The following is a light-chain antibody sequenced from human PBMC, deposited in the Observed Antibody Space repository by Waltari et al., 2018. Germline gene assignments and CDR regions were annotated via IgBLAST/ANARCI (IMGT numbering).Light chain of an antibody. CDR1: QSVSNY. CDR2: DTW. J-gene: IGKJ4*01. V-gene: IGKV3-11*01. CDR3: QQYNNWPLT. Sequence: EIVLTQSPATLSSSPGERATLSCRASQSVSNYLAWYQQKPGQAPRLLIYDTWNRASGIPARFSGSGSGTDFTLTISSLQSEDFAFYYCQQYNNWPLTFGGGTKVEIK.